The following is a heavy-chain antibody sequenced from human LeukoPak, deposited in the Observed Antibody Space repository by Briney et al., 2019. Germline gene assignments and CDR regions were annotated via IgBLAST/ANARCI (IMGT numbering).Heavy chain of an antibody. V-gene: IGHV3-43D*03. D-gene: IGHD2-2*02. CDR3: AKDLLKYGSSTSCYIPNR. CDR2: ICWSGGSP. CDR1: GFTFDVYA. Sequence: GGSLTLSCTASGFTFDVYAMLWVRPAPGKGVVGCFLICWSGGSPYYAHPVKGRFTISNVNSKNFLDLQMNSLRAEDTALYYCAKDLLKYGSSTSCYIPNRWGQGTLVTVSS. J-gene: IGHJ5*02.